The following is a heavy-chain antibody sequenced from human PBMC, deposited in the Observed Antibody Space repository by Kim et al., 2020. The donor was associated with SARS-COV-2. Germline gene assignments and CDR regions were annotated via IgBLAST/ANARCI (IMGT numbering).Heavy chain of an antibody. D-gene: IGHD3-22*01. CDR2: ISYDGSNK. CDR3: ARGRPRITMIVVVTRNVYDAFDI. Sequence: GGSLRLSCAASGFTFSSYAMHWVRQAPGKGLEWVAVISYDGSNKYYADSVKGRFTISRDNSKNTLYLQNSLRAEDTAVYYCARGRPRITMIVVVTRNVYDAFDIWGQGTMVTVSS. J-gene: IGHJ3*02. CDR1: GFTFSSYA. V-gene: IGHV3-30-3*01.